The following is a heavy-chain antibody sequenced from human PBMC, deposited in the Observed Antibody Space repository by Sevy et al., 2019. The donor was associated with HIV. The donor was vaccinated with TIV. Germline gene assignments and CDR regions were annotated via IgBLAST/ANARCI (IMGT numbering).Heavy chain of an antibody. Sequence: GGSLRLSCAASGFTCNKYSMSWVRQPLGKGLEWVSTLSFVCGEINYADSVKGRFTISRDNSKSSVYLQMNNLRPEDTAVYYCAREGCTKPHDYWGQGTLVTVSS. J-gene: IGHJ4*02. CDR2: LSFVCGEI. CDR3: AREGCTKPHDY. V-gene: IGHV3-23*01. D-gene: IGHD2-8*01. CDR1: GFTCNKYS.